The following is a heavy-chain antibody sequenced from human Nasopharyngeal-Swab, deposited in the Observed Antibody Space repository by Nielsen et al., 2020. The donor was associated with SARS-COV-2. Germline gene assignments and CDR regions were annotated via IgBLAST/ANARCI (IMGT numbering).Heavy chain of an antibody. CDR2: INAGNGNT. CDR1: GYTFTSYA. V-gene: IGHV1-3*01. CDR3: AFVSYDSSGYYYSY. Sequence: ASVKVSCKASGYTFTSYAMQWVRQAPGQRLEWMGWINAGNGNTKYSQKFQGRVTITRDTSATTAYMELSSLRSEDTAVYYCAFVSYDSSGYYYSYWGQGTLVTVSS. J-gene: IGHJ4*02. D-gene: IGHD3-22*01.